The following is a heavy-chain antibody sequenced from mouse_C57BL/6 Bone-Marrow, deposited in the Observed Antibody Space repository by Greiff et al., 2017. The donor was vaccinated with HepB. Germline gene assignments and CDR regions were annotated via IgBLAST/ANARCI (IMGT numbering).Heavy chain of an antibody. D-gene: IGHD2-3*01. CDR1: GYTFTSYW. CDR3: ARGWLLPLFDY. V-gene: IGHV1-52*01. CDR2: IDPSDSET. Sequence: QVQLKQPGAELVRPGSSVKLSCKASGYTFTSYWMHWVKQRPIQGLEWIGNIDPSDSETHYNQKFKDKATLTVDKSSSTAYMQLSSLTSEDSAVYYCARGWLLPLFDYWGQGTTLTVSS. J-gene: IGHJ2*01.